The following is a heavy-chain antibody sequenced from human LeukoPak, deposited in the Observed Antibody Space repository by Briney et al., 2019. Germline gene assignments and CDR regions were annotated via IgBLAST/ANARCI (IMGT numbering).Heavy chain of an antibody. Sequence: GGSLRLSCAASGFTFINYWMGWVRQAPGKGLEWVANIKQDESETYYVDSVKGRFTISRDDAKNSLYLQMNSLRAEDTAVYYCARWGYTNGWYYFENWGQGTLVTVSS. D-gene: IGHD6-19*01. CDR1: GFTFINYW. CDR3: ARWGYTNGWYYFEN. V-gene: IGHV3-7*01. CDR2: IKQDESET. J-gene: IGHJ4*02.